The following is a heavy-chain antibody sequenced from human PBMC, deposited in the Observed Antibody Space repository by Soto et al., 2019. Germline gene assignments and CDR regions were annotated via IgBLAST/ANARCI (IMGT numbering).Heavy chain of an antibody. V-gene: IGHV3-48*02. Sequence: EVQLVESGGGLVQPGGSLRLSCAASGFTFSSYSMNWVRQAPGKGLEWVSYISSSSSTIYYADSVKGRFTISRDNAKNSLYLKMNSLRDEDTAVYYWARGKDYAGGGYGGQGPLATLPA. CDR2: ISSSSSTI. J-gene: IGHJ4*02. CDR3: ARGKDYAGGGY. D-gene: IGHD4-17*01. CDR1: GFTFSSYS.